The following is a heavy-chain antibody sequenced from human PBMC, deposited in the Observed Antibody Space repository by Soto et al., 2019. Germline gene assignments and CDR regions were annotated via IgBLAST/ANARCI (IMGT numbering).Heavy chain of an antibody. CDR2: ISSSGSTI. J-gene: IGHJ3*02. CDR3: ARDPYYDFWSGNDAFDI. CDR1: GFTFSDYY. D-gene: IGHD3-3*01. V-gene: IGHV3-11*01. Sequence: GGSLRLSCAASGFTFSDYYMSWIRQAPGKGLEWVSYISSSGSTIYYADSVKGRFTISRDNAKNSLYPQMNSLRAEDTAVYYCARDPYYDFWSGNDAFDIWGQGTMVTVSS.